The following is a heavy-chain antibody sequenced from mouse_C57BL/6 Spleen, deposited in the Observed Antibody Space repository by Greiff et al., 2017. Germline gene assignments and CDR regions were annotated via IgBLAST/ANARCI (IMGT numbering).Heavy chain of an antibody. CDR3: ARHGYGSTWFAD. CDR1: GFTFSSYG. J-gene: IGHJ3*01. Sequence: EVQVVESGGDLVKPGGSLKLSCAASGFTFSSYGMSWVRQTPDKRLEWVATISSGGSYTYYPDSVKGRFTISRDNAKNTLYLQMSSLKSEDTAMYYCARHGYGSTWFADWGQGTLVTVSA. CDR2: ISSGGSYT. V-gene: IGHV5-6*01. D-gene: IGHD1-1*01.